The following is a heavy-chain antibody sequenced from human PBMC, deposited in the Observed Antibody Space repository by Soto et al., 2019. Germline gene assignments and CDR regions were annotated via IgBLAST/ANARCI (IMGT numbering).Heavy chain of an antibody. D-gene: IGHD2-8*02. CDR1: GFTFSSYG. CDR3: AKVAGGYHNWFDP. V-gene: IGHV3-30*18. Sequence: PGGSLRLSCAASGFTFSSYGMHWVRQAPGKGLEWVAVISYDGSNKYYADSVKGRFTISRDNSKNTLYLQMNSLRAEDTAVYYCAKVAGGYHNWFDPWGQGTLVTVSS. J-gene: IGHJ5*02. CDR2: ISYDGSNK.